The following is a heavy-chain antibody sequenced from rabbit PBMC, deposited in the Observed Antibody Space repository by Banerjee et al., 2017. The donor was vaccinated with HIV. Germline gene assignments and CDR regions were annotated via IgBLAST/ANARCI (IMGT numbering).Heavy chain of an antibody. D-gene: IGHD6-1*01. Sequence: QEQLEESGGDLVKPEGSLTLTCTASGFSFSSSYGMCWVRQAPGKGLEWIACIYAGGSGNTYYANWAKGRFTISKTSSTTVTLQMTSLTAADTATYFCARSMVYDGYAYALNLWGQGTLVTVS. CDR2: IYAGGSGNT. J-gene: IGHJ4*01. CDR1: GFSFSSSYG. V-gene: IGHV1S45*01. CDR3: ARSMVYDGYAYALNL.